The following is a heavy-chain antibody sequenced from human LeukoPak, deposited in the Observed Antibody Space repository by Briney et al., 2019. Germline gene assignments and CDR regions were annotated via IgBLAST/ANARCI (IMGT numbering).Heavy chain of an antibody. Sequence: GGSLRLSCAASGFTFSSYWMHWVRQAPGKGLVWVSRINSDGSSTSYADSVKGRFTISRDNAKNTLYLQMNSLRAEDTAVYYCARAHNWKYGTFDYWGQGTLVTVSS. D-gene: IGHD1-7*01. CDR3: ARAHNWKYGTFDY. CDR1: GFTFSSYW. J-gene: IGHJ4*02. V-gene: IGHV3-74*01. CDR2: INSDGSST.